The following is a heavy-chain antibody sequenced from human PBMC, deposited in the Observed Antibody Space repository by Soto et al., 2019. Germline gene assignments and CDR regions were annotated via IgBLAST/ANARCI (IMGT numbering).Heavy chain of an antibody. CDR1: GYTFTSYA. V-gene: IGHV1-3*01. J-gene: IGHJ5*02. D-gene: IGHD3-3*01. Sequence: GASVKVSCEACGYTFTSYAMHWVRQAPGQRLEWMGWINAGNGNTKYSQKFQGRVTITRDTSASTAYMELSSLRSEDTAVYYCTRLTTIFGAYRKISWFDPWGQGTLVTVSS. CDR3: TRLTTIFGAYRKISWFDP. CDR2: INAGNGNT.